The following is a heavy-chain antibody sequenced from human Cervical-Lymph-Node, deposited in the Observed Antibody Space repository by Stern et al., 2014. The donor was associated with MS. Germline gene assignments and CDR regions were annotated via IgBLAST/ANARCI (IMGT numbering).Heavy chain of an antibody. CDR1: GFRFSTYA. Sequence: EMQLLESGGRLVQPGGSLRLSCSASGFRFSTYAIHWVRQAPGKGLEYVSVISGDGGRTYYADSVKGRFTISRDNSKNTLFLQMSSLRPEDTAVYYYALSDHWGQGTLFTVSS. CDR2: ISGDGGRT. J-gene: IGHJ4*02. CDR3: ALSDH. V-gene: IGHV3-64D*06.